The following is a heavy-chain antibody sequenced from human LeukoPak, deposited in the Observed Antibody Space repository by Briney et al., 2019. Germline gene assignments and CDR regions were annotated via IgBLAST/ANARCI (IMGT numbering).Heavy chain of an antibody. Sequence: GGSLRLSCAASGFTFSSYSMNWVRQAPGRGLEWVSYISSSSSTIYYADSVKGRLTISRDNAKNSLYLQMNSLRDEDTAVYYCARVNDGDYVRYYYYGMDVWGQGTTVTVSS. CDR3: ARVNDGDYVRYYYYGMDV. CDR2: ISSSSSTI. V-gene: IGHV3-48*02. J-gene: IGHJ6*02. D-gene: IGHD4-17*01. CDR1: GFTFSSYS.